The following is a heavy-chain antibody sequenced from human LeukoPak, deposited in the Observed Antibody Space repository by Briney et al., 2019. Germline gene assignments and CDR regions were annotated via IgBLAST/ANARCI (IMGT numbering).Heavy chain of an antibody. J-gene: IGHJ4*02. CDR2: MNPSSGNT. V-gene: IGHV1-8*02. CDR1: GYTFTNYE. Sequence: GASVKVSCKASGYTFTNYEINWVRQAPGQGLEWMGWMNPSSGNTGYAQKFQGRVTMTRNTSISTAYVELSSLRSEDTAVYYCARSRIAAAGKVFDYWGQGTLVTVSP. CDR3: ARSRIAAAGKVFDY. D-gene: IGHD6-13*01.